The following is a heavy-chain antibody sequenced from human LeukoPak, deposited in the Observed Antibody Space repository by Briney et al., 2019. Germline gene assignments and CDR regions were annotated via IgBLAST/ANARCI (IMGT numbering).Heavy chain of an antibody. J-gene: IGHJ4*02. CDR2: LYSDGNT. CDR1: GFTVITND. CDR3: ARGVEPLAANTLAY. D-gene: IGHD1-14*01. Sequence: GGSLRLSCAASGFTVITNDMTWVRQAPGKGLEWVSVLYSDGNTKYADSVQGRFTISRDNSKNTLYLEMNTLSPADTAVYYCARGVEPLAANTLAYWGQGTLVTVSS. V-gene: IGHV3-53*01.